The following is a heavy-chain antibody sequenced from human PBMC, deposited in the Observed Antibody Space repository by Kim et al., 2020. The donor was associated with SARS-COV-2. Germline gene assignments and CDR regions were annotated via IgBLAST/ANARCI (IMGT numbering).Heavy chain of an antibody. CDR1: GFTFSSYA. Sequence: GGSLRLSCAASGFTFSSYAMTWVRQAPGKGLEWVSGVSISGGSTHSADSLKGRLTISRDNSKNTLFLQMNRRSAEDTAVYYCAKKTIVYYYMDVWGKGTTVTFS. D-gene: IGHD4-4*01. CDR3: AKKTIVYYYMDV. CDR2: VSISGGST. V-gene: IGHV3-23*01. J-gene: IGHJ6*03.